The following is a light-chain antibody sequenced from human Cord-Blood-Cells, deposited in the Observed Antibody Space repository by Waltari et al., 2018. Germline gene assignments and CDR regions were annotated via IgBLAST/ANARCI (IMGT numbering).Light chain of an antibody. J-gene: IGLJ2*01. CDR2: DVS. CDR1: SSDVGGYNY. V-gene: IGLV2-11*01. CDR3: CSYAGSYTFEGV. Sequence: QSALTQPRSVSGSPGQPVTISCTGTSSDVGGYNYVSCYQQHPGKAPKLMIYDVSKRPSGVPDRFSGSKSGNTASLTISGLQAEDEADYYCCSYAGSYTFEGVFGGGTKLTVL.